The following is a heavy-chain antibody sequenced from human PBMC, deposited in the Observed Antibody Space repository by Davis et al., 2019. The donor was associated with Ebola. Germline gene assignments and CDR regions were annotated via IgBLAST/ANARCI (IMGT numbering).Heavy chain of an antibody. D-gene: IGHD3-3*01. CDR2: IIPIFGTA. CDR1: GGTFSSYA. CDR3: ARGDLLEWLLTYYYMDV. V-gene: IGHV1-69*13. Sequence: SVKVSCKASGGTFSSYAISWVRQAPGQGLEWMGGIIPIFGTANYAQKFQGRVTITADESTSTAYMELSSLRSEDTAVYYCARGDLLEWLLTYYYMDVWGKGTTVTVSS. J-gene: IGHJ6*03.